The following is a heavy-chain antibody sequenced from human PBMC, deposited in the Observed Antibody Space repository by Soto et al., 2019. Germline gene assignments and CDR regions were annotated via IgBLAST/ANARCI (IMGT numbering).Heavy chain of an antibody. CDR1: GGSISSYY. CDR3: ARERTLGYCSGGSCSSWFDP. CDR2: IYYSGST. D-gene: IGHD2-15*01. Sequence: SETLSLTCTVSGGSISSYYWSWIRQPPGKGLEWIGYIYYSGSTNYNPSLKSRVTISVDTSKNQFSMKLSFVTVADTAVYYCARERTLGYCSGGSCSSWFDPWGQGTLVTVSS. J-gene: IGHJ5*02. V-gene: IGHV4-59*01.